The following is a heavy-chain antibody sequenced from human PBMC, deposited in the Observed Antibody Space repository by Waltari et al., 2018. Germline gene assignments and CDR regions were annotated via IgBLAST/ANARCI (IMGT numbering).Heavy chain of an antibody. CDR2: ITGNGDTS. J-gene: IGHJ4*02. CDR1: GFTFRTYA. Sequence: EVQLLESGGGLVQPGESLRLSCAASGFTFRTYAMSWVRQAPGKGLEWVSLITGNGDTSKYADSVKGRFTISRDNSKNTLYLQMNSLRADDMAVYYCAKDVSPDGFNDLDYWGQGTLVTVSS. V-gene: IGHV3-23*01. CDR3: AKDVSPDGFNDLDY. D-gene: IGHD3-10*01.